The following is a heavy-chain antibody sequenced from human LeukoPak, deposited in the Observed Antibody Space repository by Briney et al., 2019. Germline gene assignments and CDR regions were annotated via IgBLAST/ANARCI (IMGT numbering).Heavy chain of an antibody. Sequence: SETLSLTCAVYGGFFSGYYWSWIRQPPGKGLEWIGEINHSGSTNYNPSLKSRVTISVDTSKNQFSLKLSSVTAADTAVYYCARDFSGWYARGRGWFDPWGRGTLVTVSS. CDR1: GGFFSGYY. D-gene: IGHD6-19*01. CDR3: ARDFSGWYARGRGWFDP. CDR2: INHSGST. V-gene: IGHV4-34*01. J-gene: IGHJ5*02.